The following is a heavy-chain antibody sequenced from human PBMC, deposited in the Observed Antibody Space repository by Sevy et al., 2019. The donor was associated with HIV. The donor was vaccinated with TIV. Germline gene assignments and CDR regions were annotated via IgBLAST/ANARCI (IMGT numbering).Heavy chain of an antibody. CDR3: ARDDGSYGRQDYFDY. D-gene: IGHD1-26*01. CDR2: ISAYNGNT. V-gene: IGHV1-18*01. J-gene: IGHJ4*02. Sequence: ASVKVSCKASGYTFTSYGISWVRQAPGQGLEWMGWISAYNGNTNYAQKLQGRVTMTTDTSTITAYMELRSLRSDDTAVYYCARDDGSYGRQDYFDYWGQGTLVTVSS. CDR1: GYTFTSYG.